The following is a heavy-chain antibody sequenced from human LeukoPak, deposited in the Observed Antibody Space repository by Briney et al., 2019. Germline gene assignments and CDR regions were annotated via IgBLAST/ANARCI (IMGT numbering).Heavy chain of an antibody. CDR3: ATARYYYDSSGYYSHYFDY. V-gene: IGHV1-2*06. Sequence: GASVKVSCKAAGYTFTGYYMFWVRQAPGQGLEWMGRINPNSGGTNYAQKFQGRVTMTRDTSISTAYMELSRLRSDDTAVYYCATARYYYDSSGYYSHYFDYWGQGTLVTVSS. J-gene: IGHJ4*02. CDR2: INPNSGGT. CDR1: GYTFTGYY. D-gene: IGHD3-22*01.